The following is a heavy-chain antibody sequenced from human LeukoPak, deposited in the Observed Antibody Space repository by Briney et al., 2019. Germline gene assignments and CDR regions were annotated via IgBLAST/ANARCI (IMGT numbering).Heavy chain of an antibody. CDR1: GYTLTELS. J-gene: IGHJ4*02. CDR2: FDPEDGET. Sequence: GASVKVSCKVSGYTLTELSMHWVRQAPGKGLEWMGGFDPEDGETIYAQKFQGRVTMTEDTSTDTAYMELSRLRSDDTAVYYCARDPPTAIVGATLADYWGQGTLVTVSS. D-gene: IGHD1-26*01. V-gene: IGHV1-24*01. CDR3: ARDPPTAIVGATLADY.